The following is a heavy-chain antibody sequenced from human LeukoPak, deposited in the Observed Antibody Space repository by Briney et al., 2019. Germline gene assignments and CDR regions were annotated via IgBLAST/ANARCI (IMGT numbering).Heavy chain of an antibody. Sequence: GRSLRLSCAASGFTFSSYGMHWVRQAPGKGLEWVAVISYDGRNTYYADSVKGRFTISRDNSKNTLYLQMNSLRAEDLAVYYCAKDPLPQSASYPGDYWGQGTLATVSS. CDR2: ISYDGRNT. CDR3: AKDPLPQSASYPGDY. J-gene: IGHJ4*02. D-gene: IGHD1-26*01. CDR1: GFTFSSYG. V-gene: IGHV3-30*18.